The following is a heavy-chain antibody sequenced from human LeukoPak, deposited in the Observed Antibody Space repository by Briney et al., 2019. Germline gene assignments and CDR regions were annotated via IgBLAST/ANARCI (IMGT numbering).Heavy chain of an antibody. CDR2: INPSGGST. D-gene: IGHD3-10*01. J-gene: IGHJ6*03. CDR1: GYTFTSYY. CDR3: ASNGVVKTGNYYYMDV. V-gene: IGHV1-46*01. Sequence: GASVKVSCKASGYTFTSYYMHWVRQAPGQGLEWMGIINPSGGSTSYAQKFQGRVTMTRDTSTSTVYMELSSLRSEDTAVYYCASNGVVKTGNYYYMDVWGKGTTVTVSS.